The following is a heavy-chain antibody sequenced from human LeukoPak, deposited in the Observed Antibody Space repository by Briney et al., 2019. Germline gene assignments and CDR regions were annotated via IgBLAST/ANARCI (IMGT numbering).Heavy chain of an antibody. CDR3: AKCVWFGELPHDAFDM. J-gene: IGHJ3*02. D-gene: IGHD3-10*01. Sequence: GASVKVSCKASGYIFTGYYIHWVRQAPGQGLEWMGWINPNSGATNYAQNFQGRVTMTRDTSISTAYMDLSRLRSEDTAVYYCAKCVWFGELPHDAFDMWGQGTMVTVSS. CDR1: GYIFTGYY. V-gene: IGHV1-2*02. CDR2: INPNSGAT.